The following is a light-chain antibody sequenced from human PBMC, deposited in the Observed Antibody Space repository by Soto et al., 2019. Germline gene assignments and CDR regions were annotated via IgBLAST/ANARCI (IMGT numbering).Light chain of an antibody. V-gene: IGKV2-28*01. CDR1: QSLLHTNGHNF. Sequence: IVMTHSPLSLTVSPVDPASISFMSSQSLLHTNGHNFLDWYLQKPGQSPQLLIYMGSYRTSGVPDRFSGRGSGTAFTLEFSKVEAEDAGTYYCMKGLQTPINFGQGTRLEIK. J-gene: IGKJ5*01. CDR3: MKGLQTPIN. CDR2: MGS.